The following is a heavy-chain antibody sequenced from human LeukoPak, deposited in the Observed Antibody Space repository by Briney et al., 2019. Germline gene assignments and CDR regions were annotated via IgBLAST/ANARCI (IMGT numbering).Heavy chain of an antibody. CDR2: IIPIFGTA. D-gene: IGHD2-2*02. Sequence: SVKVSCKASGGTFSSYAISWVRQAPGQGLEWMGGIIPIFGTANCAQKFQGRVTITADESTSTAYMELSSLRSEDTAVYYCASGDIVVVPAAIFVYYYYGMDVWGQGTTVTVSS. CDR3: ASGDIVVVPAAIFVYYYYGMDV. J-gene: IGHJ6*02. CDR1: GGTFSSYA. V-gene: IGHV1-69*13.